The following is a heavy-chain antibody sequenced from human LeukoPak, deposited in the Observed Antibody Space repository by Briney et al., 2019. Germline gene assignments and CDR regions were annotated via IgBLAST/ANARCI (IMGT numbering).Heavy chain of an antibody. D-gene: IGHD6-13*01. CDR2: IYPGGSDT. CDR3: ARAASGTARFDF. J-gene: IGHJ4*02. Sequence: GASLQISCKVSGYIFTSYYIGWVRQLPGKGLQWMGVIYPGGSDTRYSPSFQGQVTISADKSISTAYLQWSSLKASDTAIYYCARAASGTARFDFWGQGTLVTVSS. CDR1: GYIFTSYY. V-gene: IGHV5-51*01.